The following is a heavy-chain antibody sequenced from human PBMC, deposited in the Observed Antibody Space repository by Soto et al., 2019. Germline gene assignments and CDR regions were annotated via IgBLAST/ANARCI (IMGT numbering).Heavy chain of an antibody. D-gene: IGHD1-1*01. CDR1: GGSISSSSYY. J-gene: IGHJ6*02. Sequence: SETLSLTCTVSGGSISSSSYYWGWIRQPPGKGLEWIGSIYYSGSTYCNPSLKSRVTISVDTSKNQFSLKLSSVTAADTAVYYCAGTTYYYYGMDVWGQGTTVTVSS. V-gene: IGHV4-39*01. CDR2: IYYSGST. CDR3: AGTTYYYYGMDV.